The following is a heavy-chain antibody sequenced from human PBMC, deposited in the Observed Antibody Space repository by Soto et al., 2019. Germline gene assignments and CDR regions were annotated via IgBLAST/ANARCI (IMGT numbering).Heavy chain of an antibody. CDR3: ARGGRIVYTDIGYYYHDAMDV. J-gene: IGHJ6*02. D-gene: IGHD5-18*01. Sequence: ASVKVSCKASGYTFTSYYIHWVRQAPAQGLEWMGIFNPTGATASYAQKLQGRVTMTRDTSTGTAYMELGSLRSEDTAVYYCARGGRIVYTDIGYYYHDAMDVWGRGTTVIGSS. CDR1: GYTFTSYY. V-gene: IGHV1-46*01. CDR2: FNPTGATA.